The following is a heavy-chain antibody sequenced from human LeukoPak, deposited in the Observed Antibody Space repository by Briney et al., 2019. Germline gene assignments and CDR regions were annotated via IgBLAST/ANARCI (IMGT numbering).Heavy chain of an antibody. CDR1: GFTFSSYA. V-gene: IGHV3-23*01. D-gene: IGHD6-19*01. J-gene: IGHJ4*02. Sequence: GGSLRLSCAAAGFTFSSYAMSWVRQAPGKGLEWVSAISGSGGSTYYADSVKGRFTISRDNSKNTLYLQMNSLRAEDTAVYYCAKDRTPSSGWYLSYFDYWGQGTLVTVSS. CDR2: ISGSGGST. CDR3: AKDRTPSSGWYLSYFDY.